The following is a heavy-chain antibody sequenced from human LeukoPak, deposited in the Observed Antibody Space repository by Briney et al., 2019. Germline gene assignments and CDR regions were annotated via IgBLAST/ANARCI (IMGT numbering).Heavy chain of an antibody. CDR1: GYIFTSNY. Sequence: ASEKVSCKASGYIFTSNYIHWVRQAPGQGLEWMGMIYPRDGSTSYAQRFQDRVTVTRDTSTSTVHMELSGLRSEDTAVYYCARDQEGFDYWGQGTQVTVSS. V-gene: IGHV1-46*01. CDR2: IYPRDGST. CDR3: ARDQEGFDY. J-gene: IGHJ4*02.